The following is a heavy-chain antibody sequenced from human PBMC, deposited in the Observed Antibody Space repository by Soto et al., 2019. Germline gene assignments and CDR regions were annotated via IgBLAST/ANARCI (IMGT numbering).Heavy chain of an antibody. D-gene: IGHD5-12*01. J-gene: IGHJ4*02. CDR1: VFTFINYS. CDR3: AKSGTFASRGYNTQQFAY. V-gene: IGHV3-23*01. CDR2: ISGSANIA. Sequence: SVFTFINYSMNWGRQAPVKGLEQVAGISGSANIAYYADSVKGRFTIARDNSNSTLFLQMNSLRDEDTAVHYRAKSGTFASRGYNTQQFAYCGPGDTVTASS.